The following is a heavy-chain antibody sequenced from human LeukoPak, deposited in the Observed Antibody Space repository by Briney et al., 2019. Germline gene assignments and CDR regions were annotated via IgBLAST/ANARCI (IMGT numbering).Heavy chain of an antibody. Sequence: SETLSLTCTVSGGSISSYYWSWIRQPPGKGLEWIGYIYYSGSTNYNPSLKSRVTISVDTSKNQFSLKLGSVTAADTAVYYCARASEDYYYYYMDVWGKGTTVTISS. CDR3: ARASEDYYYYYMDV. D-gene: IGHD1-14*01. V-gene: IGHV4-59*01. CDR1: GGSISSYY. J-gene: IGHJ6*03. CDR2: IYYSGST.